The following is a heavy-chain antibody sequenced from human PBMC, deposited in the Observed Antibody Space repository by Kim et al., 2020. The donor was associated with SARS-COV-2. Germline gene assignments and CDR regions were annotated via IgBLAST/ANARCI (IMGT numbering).Heavy chain of an antibody. D-gene: IGHD6-19*01. CDR3: ARVFAWDGGGWSLVDY. V-gene: IGHV4-59*13. CDR2: IYYSGST. CDR1: GGSISSYY. J-gene: IGHJ4*02. Sequence: SETLSLTCTVSGGSISSYYWSWIRQPPGKGLEWIGYIYYSGSTNYNPSLKSRVTISVDTSKNQFSLKLSSVTAADTAVYYCARVFAWDGGGWSLVDYWGQGTLVTVSS.